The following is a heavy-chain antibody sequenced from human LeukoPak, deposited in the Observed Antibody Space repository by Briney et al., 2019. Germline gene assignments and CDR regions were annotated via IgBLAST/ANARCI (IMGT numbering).Heavy chain of an antibody. J-gene: IGHJ4*02. V-gene: IGHV1-8*03. CDR3: ARGRAIFGVVIQFDY. D-gene: IGHD3-3*01. CDR1: GYTFTSYD. CDR2: MNPNSGNT. Sequence: ASVKVSCKASGYTFTSYDINWVRQATGQGLEWMGWMNPNSGNTGYAQKFQGRVTITRNTSTSTAYMELSSLRSEDTAVYYCARGRAIFGVVIQFDYWGQGTLVTVSS.